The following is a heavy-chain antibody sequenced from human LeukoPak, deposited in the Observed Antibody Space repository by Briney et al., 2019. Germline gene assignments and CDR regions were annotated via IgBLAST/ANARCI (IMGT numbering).Heavy chain of an antibody. J-gene: IGHJ4*02. V-gene: IGHV4-4*02. CDR1: GGSISSSNW. Sequence: PSETLSLTCAVSGGSISSSNWWSWVRQPPGKGLEWIGEIYHSGSTNYNPSLKSRVTISVDTSKNQFSLKLSSVTAADTAVYYCARLGYVPTRHERWGQGTLVTVSS. CDR2: IYHSGST. CDR3: ARLGYVPTRHER. D-gene: IGHD5-12*01.